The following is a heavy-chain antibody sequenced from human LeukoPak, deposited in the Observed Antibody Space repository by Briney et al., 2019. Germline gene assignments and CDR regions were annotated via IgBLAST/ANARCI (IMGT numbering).Heavy chain of an antibody. V-gene: IGHV3-53*01. J-gene: IGHJ4*02. CDR3: AGYGGFSK. CDR1: GFTVSGNH. D-gene: IGHD4-23*01. CDR2: IYNTGST. Sequence: GGSLRLSCAVSGFTVSGNHVTWVRQAPGKGLAWVSTIYNTGSTNYADSVKGRFTISRDNSKNTVYLQMNSLRAEDMAIYYCAGYGGFSKWGPGNHVTVSS.